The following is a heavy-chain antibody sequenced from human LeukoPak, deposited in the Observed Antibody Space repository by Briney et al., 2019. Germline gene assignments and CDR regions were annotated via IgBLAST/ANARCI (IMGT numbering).Heavy chain of an antibody. CDR1: GGTFSRYG. Sequence: GASVKVSCKASGGTFSRYGINWVRQAPGQGLEWMGGIIPIFGAPNYAQKFQGRVTITADESTSTAYMELSSLRSEDTAVYYCARVAYSGRSLYYFDYWGQGTLVTVSS. CDR3: ARVAYSGRSLYYFDY. D-gene: IGHD1-26*01. V-gene: IGHV1-69*13. CDR2: IIPIFGAP. J-gene: IGHJ4*02.